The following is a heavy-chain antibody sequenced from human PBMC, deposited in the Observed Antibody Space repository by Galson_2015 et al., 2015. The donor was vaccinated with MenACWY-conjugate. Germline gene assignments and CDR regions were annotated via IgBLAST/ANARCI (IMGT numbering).Heavy chain of an antibody. J-gene: IGHJ6*02. V-gene: IGHV3-74*01. CDR1: GFIFNTYW. CDR2: INLGGSSP. Sequence: SLRLSCEASGFIFNTYWMHWVRQAPGKGLVWVSRINLGGSSPTYADSVKDRFTISRDNAKNTLYLQMNSLRAEDTAVYYCARLPAGSEIRYFYGMDVSGQWTTVTVSS. CDR3: ARLPAGSEIRYFYGMDV. D-gene: IGHD5-24*01.